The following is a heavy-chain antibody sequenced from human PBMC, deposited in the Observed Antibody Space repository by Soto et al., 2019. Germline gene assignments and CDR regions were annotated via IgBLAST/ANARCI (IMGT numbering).Heavy chain of an antibody. J-gene: IGHJ6*02. CDR1: GFGFSSYA. D-gene: IGHD3-16*01. CDR3: ANRILLPSRFYYYDGMDV. CDR2: ISSDGSSK. V-gene: IGHV3-30*04. Sequence: PGGSLRLSCAVSGFGFSSYAMHWVRQAPGKGLEWLAVISSDGSSKYYADSVRGPFTISRDNSKNTLYLQMKSLRAEDTAVYSCANRILLPSRFYYYDGMDVWGQGTAVTVSS.